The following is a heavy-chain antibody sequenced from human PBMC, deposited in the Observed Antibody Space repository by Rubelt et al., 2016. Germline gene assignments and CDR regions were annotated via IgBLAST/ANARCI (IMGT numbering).Heavy chain of an antibody. V-gene: IGHV1-69*01. CDR3: AREQQLVGGWFDP. Sequence: QVQLVQSGAEVKKPGSSVKVSCKASGGTFSSYAISWVRQAPGQGLEWMGGIIPIFGTANYEHRCQGRVTITADESTSTGYMELSSLRSEDTAVYYCAREQQLVGGWFDPWGQGTLVTVSS. D-gene: IGHD6-13*01. CDR1: GGTFSSYA. CDR2: IIPIFGTA. J-gene: IGHJ5*02.